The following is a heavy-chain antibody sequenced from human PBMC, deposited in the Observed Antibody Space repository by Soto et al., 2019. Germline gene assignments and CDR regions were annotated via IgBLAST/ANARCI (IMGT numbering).Heavy chain of an antibody. J-gene: IGHJ4*02. CDR3: ARGARDFDY. CDR1: GFTFDTYG. D-gene: IGHD3-16*01. CDR2: IWYDGGNK. V-gene: IGHV3-33*01. Sequence: SGGSLRLSCAASGFTFDTYGMHWVRQAPGRGLEWVALIWYDGGNKYYADSVKGRFTISRDNSKNTLYLQMNSLRAEDTAVYYCARGARDFDYWGQGTLVTVSS.